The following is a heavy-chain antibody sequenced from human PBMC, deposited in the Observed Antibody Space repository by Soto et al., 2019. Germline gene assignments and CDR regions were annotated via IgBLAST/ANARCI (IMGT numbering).Heavy chain of an antibody. CDR2: INPSGGST. D-gene: IGHD6-13*01. Sequence: QVQLVQSGAEVKKPGASLKVSGKALGYTFTSNNMHWVGQAPGQGLEWMGIINPSGGSTSYAQKFQGRVTMTRDTSTSTVYMELSSLRSEDTAVYYCARDHAAGIFRQYYFDYWGQGTLVTVSS. J-gene: IGHJ4*02. CDR1: GYTFTSNN. V-gene: IGHV1-46*01. CDR3: ARDHAAGIFRQYYFDY.